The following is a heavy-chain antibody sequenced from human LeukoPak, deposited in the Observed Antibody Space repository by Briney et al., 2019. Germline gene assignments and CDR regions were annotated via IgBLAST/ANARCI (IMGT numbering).Heavy chain of an antibody. CDR2: ISSSGSTI. D-gene: IGHD2-2*01. Sequence: GGSLRLSCAASGFTFSDYYMSWIRQAPGKGLEWVSYISSSGSTIYYADSVKGRFTISRDNAKNSLYLQMNSLRAEDTAVYYCAREFGGGDIVVVPADNWFDPWGQGTLVTVSS. CDR1: GFTFSDYY. J-gene: IGHJ5*02. V-gene: IGHV3-11*04. CDR3: AREFGGGDIVVVPADNWFDP.